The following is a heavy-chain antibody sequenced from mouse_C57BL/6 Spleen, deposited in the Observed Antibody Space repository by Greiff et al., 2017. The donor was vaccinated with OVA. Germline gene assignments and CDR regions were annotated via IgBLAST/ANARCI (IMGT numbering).Heavy chain of an antibody. CDR3: ARKTPGYYFDY. CDR2: IYPGSGST. V-gene: IGHV1-55*01. Sequence: VQLHQPGAELVKPGASVKMSCKASGYTFTSYWINWVKQRPGQGLEWIGDIYPGSGSTNYNEKFKSKATLTVDTSSSTAYMQLISLTSEDSAVYYCARKTPGYYFDYWGQGTTLTVSS. J-gene: IGHJ2*01. CDR1: GYTFTSYW.